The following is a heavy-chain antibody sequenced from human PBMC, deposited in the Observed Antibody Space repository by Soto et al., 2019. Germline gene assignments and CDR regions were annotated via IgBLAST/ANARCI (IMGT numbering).Heavy chain of an antibody. J-gene: IGHJ3*02. V-gene: IGHV4-59*01. D-gene: IGHD2-2*02. Sequence: PSETLSLTCTVSGGSISSYYWSWIRQPPGKGLEWIGYIYYSGSTNYNPSLKSRVTISVDTSKNQFSLKLSSVTAADTAVYYCARAIPATAIGGAFDIWGQGTMVTVSS. CDR3: ARAIPATAIGGAFDI. CDR2: IYYSGST. CDR1: GGSISSYY.